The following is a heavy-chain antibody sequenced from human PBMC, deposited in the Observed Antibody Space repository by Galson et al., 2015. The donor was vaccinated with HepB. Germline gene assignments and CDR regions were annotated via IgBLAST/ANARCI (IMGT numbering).Heavy chain of an antibody. D-gene: IGHD1/OR15-1a*01. CDR2: IYYSGST. Sequence: TLSLTCTVSGGSISSSRYYWGWIRQPPGKGLEWIGTIYYSGSTYYNPSLKSRVTISVDTSRNQFSLKLSSVTAADTAVYFCARTGGNTTNRRRGRFDPWGQGTLVTVSS. CDR3: ARTGGNTTNRRRGRFDP. CDR1: GGSISSSRYY. V-gene: IGHV4-39*01. J-gene: IGHJ5*02.